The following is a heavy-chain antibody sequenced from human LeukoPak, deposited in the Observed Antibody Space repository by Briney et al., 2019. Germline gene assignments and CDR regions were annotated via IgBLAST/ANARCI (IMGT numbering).Heavy chain of an antibody. CDR1: GYTFTGYY. J-gene: IGHJ6*03. CDR2: INPNSGGT. CDR3: ARARITGPYYYYYYMDV. V-gene: IGHV1-2*02. D-gene: IGHD6-6*01. Sequence: ASVKVSCKASGYTFTGYYMHWVRQAPGQGLEWMGWINPNSGGTNYAQKFQGGVTMTRDTSISTAYMELSRLRSDDTAVYYCARARITGPYYYYYYMDVWGKGTTVTVSS.